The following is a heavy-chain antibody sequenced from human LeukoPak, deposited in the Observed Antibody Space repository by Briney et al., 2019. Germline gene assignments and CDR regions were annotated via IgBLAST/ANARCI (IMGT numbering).Heavy chain of an antibody. D-gene: IGHD3-3*01. CDR3: AKEVDGVDLYYYYYYGMDV. CDR2: ISYDGSNK. J-gene: IGHJ6*02. Sequence: GGSLRLSCAASGFTFSSYGTHWVRQAPGKGLEWVAVISYDGSNKYYADSVKGRFTISRDNSKNTLYLQMNSLRAEDTAVYYCAKEVDGVDLYYYYYYGMDVWGQGTTVTVSS. V-gene: IGHV3-30*18. CDR1: GFTFSSYG.